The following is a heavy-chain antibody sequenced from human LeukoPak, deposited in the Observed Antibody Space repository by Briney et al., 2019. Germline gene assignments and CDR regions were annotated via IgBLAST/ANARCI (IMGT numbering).Heavy chain of an antibody. V-gene: IGHV1-2*02. CDR1: GYTFTAYY. Sequence: ASVEVSCKASGYTFTAYYIHWVRQAPGQGLEWMGWMNPVSGDTNYAQTFQGRVTMTRDSSISTAYMQLDSLRSDDTADTALYYCARGVGSSWFDPWGQGTLVTVFS. D-gene: IGHD2-2*01. J-gene: IGHJ5*02. CDR3: ARGVGSSWFDP. CDR2: MNPVSGDT.